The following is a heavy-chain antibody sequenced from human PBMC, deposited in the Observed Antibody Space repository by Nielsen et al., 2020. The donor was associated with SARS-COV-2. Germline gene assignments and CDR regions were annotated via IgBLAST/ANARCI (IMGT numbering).Heavy chain of an antibody. Sequence: GESLKISCRASGFSFSGYAMSWVRQAPGKGLEWVSALSGQGGTHYAAFVKGRFTTSTDTSRTTLYLQMTSLRAEDTAIYYCARSTPYGTTWYGALDPWGQGTLVCVSS. CDR1: GFSFSGYA. J-gene: IGHJ5*02. CDR2: LSGQGGT. D-gene: IGHD6-13*01. CDR3: ARSTPYGTTWYGALDP. V-gene: IGHV3-23*01.